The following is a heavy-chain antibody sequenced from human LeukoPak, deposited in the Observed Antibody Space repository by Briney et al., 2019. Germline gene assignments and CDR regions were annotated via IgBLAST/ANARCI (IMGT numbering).Heavy chain of an antibody. V-gene: IGHV4-59*01. CDR3: ARSDYIDWFDP. CDR1: GGSISSYY. Sequence: PSETLSLTCTVSGGSISSYYWSWIRQPPGKGLEWIGYIYYSGSTNYNPSLKSQVTISVDTSKNQFSLKLSSVSAADTAVYYCARSDYIDWFDPWGQGTLVTVSS. J-gene: IGHJ5*02. CDR2: IYYSGST. D-gene: IGHD4-4*01.